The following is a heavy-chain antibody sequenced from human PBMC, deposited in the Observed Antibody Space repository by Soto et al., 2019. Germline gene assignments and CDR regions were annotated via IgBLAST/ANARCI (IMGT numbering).Heavy chain of an antibody. CDR1: GFTFSSYG. CDR2: IWYDGSNK. CDR3: ARDLNYSSSWTYDAFDI. J-gene: IGHJ3*02. D-gene: IGHD6-13*01. V-gene: IGHV3-33*01. Sequence: PGGSLRLSCAASGFTFSSYGMHWVRQAPGKGLEWVAVIWYDGSNKYYADSVKGRFTISRDNSKNTLYLQMNSLRAEDTAVYYCARDLNYSSSWTYDAFDIWGQGTMVTVSS.